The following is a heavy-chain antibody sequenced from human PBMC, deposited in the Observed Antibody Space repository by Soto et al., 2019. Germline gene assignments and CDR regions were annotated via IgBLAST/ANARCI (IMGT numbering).Heavy chain of an antibody. V-gene: IGHV1-18*01. Sequence: QVHLVQSGGEVKKPGASVKVFCKTSGYTFSSYGVNWVRQVPGLGLEWMGCISPYNDYTYYAQKFQGRVRMTTDTSTKTAYMELRSLRSDDTAVYYCGRGGYYDSSGSRNYHYYGIDVWGQGTTVIVSS. J-gene: IGHJ6*01. CDR3: GRGGYYDSSGSRNYHYYGIDV. D-gene: IGHD3-22*01. CDR1: GYTFSSYG. CDR2: ISPYNDYT.